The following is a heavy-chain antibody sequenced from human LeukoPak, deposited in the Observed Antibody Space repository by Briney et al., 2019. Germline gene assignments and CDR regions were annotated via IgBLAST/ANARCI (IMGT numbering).Heavy chain of an antibody. CDR1: GFTFSSYE. V-gene: IGHV3-48*03. J-gene: IGHJ4*02. Sequence: GGSLRLSCAASGFTFSSYEMNWVRQAPGKGLEWVSYISSSGSTTYYADSVKGRFTISRDNAKNSLYLQMNSLRAEDTAVYYCARSAAAGRIVATFGYWGQGTLVIVSS. D-gene: IGHD5-12*01. CDR2: ISSSGSTT. CDR3: ARSAAAGRIVATFGY.